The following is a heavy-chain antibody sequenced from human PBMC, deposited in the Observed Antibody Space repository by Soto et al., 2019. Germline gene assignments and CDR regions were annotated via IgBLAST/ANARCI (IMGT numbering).Heavy chain of an antibody. Sequence: QVQLVESGGGVVQPGKSLRLSCAASGFIFSAYVMHWVRRAPGKGLEWVAMISHDEDYIYYADSVKGRFTISRDNSKNTLLLEMISLKSEDTAMYYCARDHGRLKFGDIDYWGQGTLVTVSS. D-gene: IGHD3-16*01. CDR2: ISHDEDYI. CDR1: GFIFSAYV. J-gene: IGHJ4*02. CDR3: ARDHGRLKFGDIDY. V-gene: IGHV3-30*03.